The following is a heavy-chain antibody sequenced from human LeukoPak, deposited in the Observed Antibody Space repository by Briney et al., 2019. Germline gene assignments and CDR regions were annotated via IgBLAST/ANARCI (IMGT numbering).Heavy chain of an antibody. J-gene: IGHJ6*02. CDR3: ANKGKDFWSGYYTVSQVLGGMDV. V-gene: IGHV3-30*18. CDR1: GFTFSSYG. CDR2: ISYDGSNK. Sequence: GGSLRLSCVASGFTFSSYGMHWVRQAPGKGLEWVAVISYDGSNKYYADSVKGRFTISRDNSKNTLYLQMNSLRAEDTAVYYCANKGKDFWSGYYTVSQVLGGMDVWGQGTTVTVSS. D-gene: IGHD3-3*01.